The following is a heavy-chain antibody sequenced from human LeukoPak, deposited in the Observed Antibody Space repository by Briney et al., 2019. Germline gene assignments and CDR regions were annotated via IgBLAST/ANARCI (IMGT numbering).Heavy chain of an antibody. D-gene: IGHD2-2*01. CDR2: IIPIFGTA. V-gene: IGHV1-69*01. CDR3: ASQNPIVVVPAAKGHFFDY. Sequence: GSSVKVSCQASGGTFSSYAISWVRQAPGQGLEWMGGIIPIFGTANYAQKFQGSVTITADESTSTAYMELSSLRSEDTAVYYCASQNPIVVVPAAKGHFFDYWGQGTLVTVSS. J-gene: IGHJ4*02. CDR1: GGTFSSYA.